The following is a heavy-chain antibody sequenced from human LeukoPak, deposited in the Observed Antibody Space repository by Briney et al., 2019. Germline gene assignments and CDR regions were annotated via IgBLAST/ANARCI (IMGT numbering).Heavy chain of an antibody. CDR1: GYTFTSYG. CDR3: ARLGDGYYYDSSGYPPDY. D-gene: IGHD3-22*01. J-gene: IGHJ4*02. V-gene: IGHV1-18*01. CDR2: ISAYNGNT. Sequence: ASVKVSCKASGYTFTSYGISWVQQAPGQGLEWMGWISAYNGNTNYAQKLQGRVTMTTDTSTSTAYMELRSLRSDDTAVYYCARLGDGYYYDSSGYPPDYWGQGTLVTVSS.